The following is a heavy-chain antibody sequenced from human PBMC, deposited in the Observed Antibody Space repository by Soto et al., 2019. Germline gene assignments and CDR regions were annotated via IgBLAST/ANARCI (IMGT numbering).Heavy chain of an antibody. V-gene: IGHV3-23*01. Sequence: EVQLLESGGGLVQPGGSLRLSCAASGFTFSSYAMSWVRQAPGKGLEWVSAISGSGGSTYYADSVKGRFTISRDNSKNTLYLQMNSLRAEDTAVYYCAKDDVIDSSGYRTYYYYGMDVWGQGTTVTVSS. CDR3: AKDDVIDSSGYRTYYYYGMDV. CDR2: ISGSGGST. J-gene: IGHJ6*02. CDR1: GFTFSSYA. D-gene: IGHD3-22*01.